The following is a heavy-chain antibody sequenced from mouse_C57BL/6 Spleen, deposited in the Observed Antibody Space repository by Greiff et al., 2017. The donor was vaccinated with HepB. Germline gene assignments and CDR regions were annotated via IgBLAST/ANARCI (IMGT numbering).Heavy chain of an antibody. V-gene: IGHV1-80*01. J-gene: IGHJ4*01. CDR1: GYAFSSYW. Sequence: QVHVKQSGAELVKPGASVKISCKASGYAFSSYWMNWVKQRPGKGLEWIGQIYPGDGDTNYNGKFKGKATLTADKSSSTAYMQLSSLTSEDSAVYFCARSGYDYDVYAMDYWGQGTSVTVSS. CDR3: ARSGYDYDVYAMDY. CDR2: IYPGDGDT. D-gene: IGHD2-4*01.